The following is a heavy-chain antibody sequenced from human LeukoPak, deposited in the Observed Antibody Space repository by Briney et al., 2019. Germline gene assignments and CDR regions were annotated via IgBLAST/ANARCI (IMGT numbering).Heavy chain of an antibody. Sequence: PVASVKVSCKASGYTFISYGISWVRQAPGQGLEWMGWISAYNGNTNYAQKLQGRVTMTTDTSTSTAYMELRSLRSDDTAVYYCARDPGSSWFYYYYYGMDVWGQGATVTVSS. CDR1: GYTFISYG. J-gene: IGHJ6*02. CDR3: ARDPGSSWFYYYYYGMDV. V-gene: IGHV1-18*01. CDR2: ISAYNGNT. D-gene: IGHD6-13*01.